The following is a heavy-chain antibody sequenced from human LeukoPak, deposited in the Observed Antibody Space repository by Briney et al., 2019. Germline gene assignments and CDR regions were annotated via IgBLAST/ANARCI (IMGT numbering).Heavy chain of an antibody. D-gene: IGHD6-13*01. V-gene: IGHV1-8*01. J-gene: IGHJ4*02. CDR2: MNPNSGNT. CDR1: GYTFTSYD. Sequence: ASVNVSCKASGYTFTSYDINWVRQATGQGLEWMGWMNPNSGNTGYAQKFQGRVTITADESTSTAYMELSSLRSEDTAVYYCARERDSSSWPNNFDYWGQGTLVTVSS. CDR3: ARERDSSSWPNNFDY.